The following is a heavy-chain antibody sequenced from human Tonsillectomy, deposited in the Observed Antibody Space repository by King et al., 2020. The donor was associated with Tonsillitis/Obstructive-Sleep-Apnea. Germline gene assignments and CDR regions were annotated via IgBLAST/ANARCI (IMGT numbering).Heavy chain of an antibody. CDR1: GFTFSNAW. Sequence: VQLVESGGGLVEPGGSLRLSCQASGFTFSNAWMTWVRQAPGKGLEWVGRIKNKNDGGTSDYAAPVKGRFTISRDDSKNTLYLQMNSLKTEDTAIYYCTTLALDYWGQGTLVTVSS. CDR3: TTLALDY. V-gene: IGHV3-15*01. CDR2: IKNKNDGGTS. J-gene: IGHJ4*02.